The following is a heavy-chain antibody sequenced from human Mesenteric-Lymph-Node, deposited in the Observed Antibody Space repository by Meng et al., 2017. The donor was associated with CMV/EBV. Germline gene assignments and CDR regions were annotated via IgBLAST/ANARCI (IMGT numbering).Heavy chain of an antibody. CDR3: ARGADMWFDP. D-gene: IGHD3-9*01. CDR1: GGSISSGGYY. Sequence: TCTVSGGSISSGGYYWSWIRQHPGKGLEWIGYIYYSRSTYYNPSLKSRVTISVDTSKNQFSLKLSSVTAADTAVYYCARGADMWFDPWGQGTLVTVSS. CDR2: IYYSRST. V-gene: IGHV4-31*03. J-gene: IGHJ5*02.